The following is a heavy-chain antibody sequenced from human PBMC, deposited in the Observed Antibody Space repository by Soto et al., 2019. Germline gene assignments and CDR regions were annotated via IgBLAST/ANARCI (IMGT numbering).Heavy chain of an antibody. CDR1: GFTVSSNY. D-gene: IGHD5-12*01. J-gene: IGHJ6*03. V-gene: IGHV3-53*04. Sequence: EVQLVESGGGLVQPGGSLRLSCAASGFTVSSNYMSWVRQAPGKGLEWVSVIYSGGSTYYADSVKGRFTISRYNSKNTLYLQMNSLRAEDTAVYYCARETVDIVATKYYYYYYMDVWGKGTTVTVSS. CDR2: IYSGGST. CDR3: ARETVDIVATKYYYYYYMDV.